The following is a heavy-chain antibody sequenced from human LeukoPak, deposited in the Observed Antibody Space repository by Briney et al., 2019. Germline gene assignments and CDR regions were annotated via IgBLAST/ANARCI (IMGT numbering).Heavy chain of an antibody. V-gene: IGHV3-30*04. CDR2: ISYDGSNK. D-gene: IGHD1-26*01. J-gene: IGHJ4*02. CDR1: GFTFSSYA. CDR3: ARSIVGANIDY. Sequence: PGGSLRLSCAASGFTFSSYAMHWVRQAPGKGLEWVAVISYDGSNKYYADSVKGRFTISRDNSKNTLYLQMNSLRAEDTAVYYRARSIVGANIDYWGQGTLVTVSS.